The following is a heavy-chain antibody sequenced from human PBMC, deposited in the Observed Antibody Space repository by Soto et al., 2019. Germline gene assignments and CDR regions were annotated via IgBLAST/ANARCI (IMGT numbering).Heavy chain of an antibody. CDR1: GYTLTELS. D-gene: IGHD2-2*01. J-gene: IGHJ6*03. Sequence: ASVKVSCKVSGYTLTELSMHWVLQAPGKGLEWMGGFDPEDGETIYAQKFQGRDTMTEDTSTDTAYMELSSLRSEDTAVYYCATGGLGVPAALDMDVWCKGTTVTVAS. V-gene: IGHV1-24*01. CDR2: FDPEDGET. CDR3: ATGGLGVPAALDMDV.